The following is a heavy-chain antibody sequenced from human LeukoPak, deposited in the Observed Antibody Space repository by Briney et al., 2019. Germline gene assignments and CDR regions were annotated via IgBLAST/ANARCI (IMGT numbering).Heavy chain of an antibody. V-gene: IGHV1-2*02. CDR1: GYTFTGCY. D-gene: IGHD3-10*01. J-gene: IGHJ5*02. CDR2: INPNSGGT. CDR3: ARDAGSYYINWFDP. Sequence: GASVKVSCKASGYTFTGCYMHWVRQAPGQGLEWMGWINPNSGGTNYAQKFQGRVTMTRDTSISTAYMELSRLRSDDTAVYYCARDAGSYYINWFDPWGQGTLVTVSS.